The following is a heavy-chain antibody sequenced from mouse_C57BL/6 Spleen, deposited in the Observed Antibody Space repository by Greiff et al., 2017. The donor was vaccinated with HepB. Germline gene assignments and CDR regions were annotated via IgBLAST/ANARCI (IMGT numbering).Heavy chain of an antibody. CDR3: ARELTGAFYYFDY. D-gene: IGHD4-1*01. J-gene: IGHJ2*01. CDR2: IYPGDGDT. Sequence: VQVVESGPELVKPGASVKISCKASGYAFSSSWMNWVKQRPGKGLEWIGRIYPGDGDTNYNGKFKGKATLTADKSSSTAYMQLSSLTSEDSAVYFCARELTGAFYYFDYWGQGTTLTVSS. CDR1: GYAFSSSW. V-gene: IGHV1-82*01.